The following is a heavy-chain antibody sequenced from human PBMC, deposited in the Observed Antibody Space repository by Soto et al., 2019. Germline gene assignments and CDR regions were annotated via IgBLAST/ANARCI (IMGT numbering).Heavy chain of an antibody. CDR2: ISPDNSNT. V-gene: IGHV1-18*01. Sequence: QAQLVQSEAEVKKPGASVKVSCKASGYTFSRYAISWVRQAPGQGPEWMGWISPDNSNTNYAKSLQGRVTMTTDTSTSTAYMELRSLRSDDTAVYYCARDPYHDFWSGQSYGMDVWGQGTTVTVSS. CDR3: ARDPYHDFWSGQSYGMDV. D-gene: IGHD3-3*01. J-gene: IGHJ6*02. CDR1: GYTFSRYA.